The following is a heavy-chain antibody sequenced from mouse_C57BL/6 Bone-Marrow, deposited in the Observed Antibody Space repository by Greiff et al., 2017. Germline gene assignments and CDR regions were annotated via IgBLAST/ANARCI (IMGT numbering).Heavy chain of an antibody. V-gene: IGHV1-15*01. CDR2: IDPESGGT. J-gene: IGHJ2*01. CDR1: GYTFTDYE. Sequence: QVQLKQPGAELVRPGASVTLSCKASGYTFTDYEMHWVKQTPVHGLEWIGAIDPESGGTAYNQKFKGKAILTADKSSSAAYMELRSLTSEDSAVYYCTRMGDIGFPYYFEYWGHGTTLTVAS. CDR3: TRMGDIGFPYYFEY. D-gene: IGHD4-1*01.